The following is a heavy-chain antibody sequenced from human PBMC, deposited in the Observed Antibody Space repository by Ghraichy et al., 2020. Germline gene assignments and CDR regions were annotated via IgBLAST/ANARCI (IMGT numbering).Heavy chain of an antibody. CDR1: GFTFDDYA. Sequence: LRLSCAASGFTFDDYAMHWVRQAPGKGLEWVSGISWNSGSIGYADSVKGRFTISRDNAKNSLYLQMNSLRAEDTALYYCAKDTNGYSYGYSFDYWGQGTLVTVSS. CDR3: AKDTNGYSYGYSFDY. CDR2: ISWNSGSI. D-gene: IGHD5-18*01. V-gene: IGHV3-9*01. J-gene: IGHJ4*02.